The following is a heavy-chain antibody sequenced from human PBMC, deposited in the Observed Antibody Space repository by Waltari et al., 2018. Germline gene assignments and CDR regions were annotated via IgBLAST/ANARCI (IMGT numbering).Heavy chain of an antibody. CDR2: ISYNGAT. CDR3: ARDRVVPADEPDYYGLDV. V-gene: IGHV4-59*11. CDR1: RGPIRGHY. Sequence: QVHLQESGPGQVKHSETLSLTCDVSRGPIRGHYWIGTRRPPGKGLEWIGYISYNGATNYNPSLMSRVTISVDTAKNQFSLKLSSVTAADTAVYYCARDRVVPADEPDYYGLDVWGQGTTVTVSS. D-gene: IGHD2-2*01. J-gene: IGHJ6*02.